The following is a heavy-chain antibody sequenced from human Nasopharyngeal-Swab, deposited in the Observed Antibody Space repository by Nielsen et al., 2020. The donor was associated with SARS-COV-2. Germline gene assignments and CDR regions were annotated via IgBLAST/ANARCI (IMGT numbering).Heavy chain of an antibody. J-gene: IGHJ4*02. Sequence: GESLKISCAASGFTFSNAWMSWVRQAPGKGLEWVGRSKRKTDGGTTDYAAPVKGRFTISRDDSKNTLYLQMNSLKTEDTAMYYCTTDLHDYGDLDYWGQGTLVTVSS. D-gene: IGHD4-17*01. CDR2: SKRKTDGGTT. V-gene: IGHV3-15*01. CDR3: TTDLHDYGDLDY. CDR1: GFTFSNAW.